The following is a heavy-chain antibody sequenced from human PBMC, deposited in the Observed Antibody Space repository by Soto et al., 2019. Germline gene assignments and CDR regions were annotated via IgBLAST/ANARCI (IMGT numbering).Heavy chain of an antibody. CDR1: GGSFSGYY. CDR3: VRGRRYCSSTSCHSGYFQH. Sequence: PSETLSLTCAVYGGSFSGYYLSWIRQPPGKGLEWIGEINHSGSTNYNPSLKSRVTISVDTSKNQFSLKLSSVTAADTAVYYCVRGRRYCSSTSCHSGYFQHWGQGTLVTVSS. CDR2: INHSGST. D-gene: IGHD2-2*01. J-gene: IGHJ1*01. V-gene: IGHV4-34*01.